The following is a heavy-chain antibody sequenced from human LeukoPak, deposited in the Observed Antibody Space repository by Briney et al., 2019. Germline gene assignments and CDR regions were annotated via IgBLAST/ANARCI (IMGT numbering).Heavy chain of an antibody. J-gene: IGHJ6*02. V-gene: IGHV4-39*07. D-gene: IGHD4-17*01. CDR2: IYYSGST. CDR3: ARAYPADYGDYGGYYGMDV. CDR1: GGSISSSSYY. Sequence: PSDTLSLTCTVSGGSISSSSYYWGWIRQPPGKGLERIGSIYYSGSTYYNPSLKSRVTISVDTSKNQFSLKLSSVTAADTAVYYCARAYPADYGDYGGYYGMDVWGQGTTVTVSS.